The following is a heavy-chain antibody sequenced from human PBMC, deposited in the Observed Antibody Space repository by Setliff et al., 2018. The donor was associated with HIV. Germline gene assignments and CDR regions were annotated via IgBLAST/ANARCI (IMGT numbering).Heavy chain of an antibody. CDR1: GYSISSGYY. J-gene: IGHJ4*02. Sequence: KTSETLSLTCAVSGYSISSGYYWGWIRQPPGKGLEWIGSIYHSGSTYYNPSLKSRVTISVDTSKNEFSLKVISVTAADTALYYCARASPDIVGTLFDYWGQGALVAVSS. D-gene: IGHD1-26*01. CDR2: IYHSGST. CDR3: ARASPDIVGTLFDY. V-gene: IGHV4-38-2*01.